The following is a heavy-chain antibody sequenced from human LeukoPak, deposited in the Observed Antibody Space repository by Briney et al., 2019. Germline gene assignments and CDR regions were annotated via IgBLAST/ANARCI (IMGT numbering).Heavy chain of an antibody. J-gene: IGHJ5*02. CDR3: ARGLDIVVVPAVDWFDP. CDR1: GGSISSSNW. Sequence: PSETLSLTCTVSGGSISSSNWWSWVRQPPGEGLEWIGEIYHSGSTNYNPPLKSRVTISVDKSKNQFSLKLSSVTAADTAVYYCARGLDIVVVPAVDWFDPWGQGTLVTVSS. CDR2: IYHSGST. D-gene: IGHD2-2*01. V-gene: IGHV4-4*02.